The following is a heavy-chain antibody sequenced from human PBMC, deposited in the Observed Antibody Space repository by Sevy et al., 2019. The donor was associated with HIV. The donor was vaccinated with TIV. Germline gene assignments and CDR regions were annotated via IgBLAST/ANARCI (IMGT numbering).Heavy chain of an antibody. J-gene: IGHJ6*02. V-gene: IGHV3-23*01. CDR1: GFIFSNYP. Sequence: GGSLRLSCAASGFIFSNYPMSWVRHSPGKGLEWVSDISAGGTTTYYADSVEGRFTISRDNSKNTVSLQMNSLGAEDTAIYYCAKRYCSTITCYEDDFWNPYYFYGLDVWGQGISVTVSS. D-gene: IGHD2-2*01. CDR2: ISAGGTTT. CDR3: AKRYCSTITCYEDDFWNPYYFYGLDV.